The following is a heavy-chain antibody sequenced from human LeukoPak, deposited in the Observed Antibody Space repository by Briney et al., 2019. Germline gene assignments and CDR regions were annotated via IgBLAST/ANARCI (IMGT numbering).Heavy chain of an antibody. Sequence: SETLSLTCTVSGGSISSYYWSWIRQPPGKGLEWIGYIYYSGSTNYNPSLKSRVTISVDTSKNQFSLKLSSVTAADTAVYYCARGLRLGELSPWGQGILVTVSS. CDR2: IYYSGST. V-gene: IGHV4-59*01. J-gene: IGHJ5*02. D-gene: IGHD3-16*02. CDR3: ARGLRLGELSP. CDR1: GGSISSYY.